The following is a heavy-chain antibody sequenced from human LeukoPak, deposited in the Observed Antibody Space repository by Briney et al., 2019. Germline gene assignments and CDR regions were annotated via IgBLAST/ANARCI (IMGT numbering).Heavy chain of an antibody. CDR1: GYSFTSYW. J-gene: IGHJ4*02. Sequence: PGESLKISCQGSGYSFTSYWIGWVRQMPGKGLEWMGIIYPGDSDTRYSPSFQGQVTISADKSISTAYLQWHSLKASDTAIFYCARSIASSFIDFDYWGQGTLVTVSS. CDR2: IYPGDSDT. D-gene: IGHD6-6*01. V-gene: IGHV5-51*01. CDR3: ARSIASSFIDFDY.